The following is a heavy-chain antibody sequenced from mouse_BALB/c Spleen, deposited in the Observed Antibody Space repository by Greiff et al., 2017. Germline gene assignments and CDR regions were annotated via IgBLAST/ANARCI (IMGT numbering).Heavy chain of an antibody. V-gene: IGHV2-6-4*01. D-gene: IGHD2-1*01. Sequence: VMLVESGPGLVAPSQSLSITCTVSGFSLSRYSVHWVRQPPGKGLEWLGMIWGGGSTDYNSALKSRLSISKDNSKSQVFLKMNSLQTDDTAMYYCARKRIYYGNSHWYFDVWGAGTTVTVSS. CDR2: IWGGGST. CDR1: GFSLSRYS. CDR3: ARKRIYYGNSHWYFDV. J-gene: IGHJ1*01.